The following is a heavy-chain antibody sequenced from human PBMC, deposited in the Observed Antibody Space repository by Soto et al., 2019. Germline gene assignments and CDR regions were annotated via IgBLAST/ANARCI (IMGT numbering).Heavy chain of an antibody. CDR1: LFTFSNYG. Sequence: PVWSLRLSCPSSLFTFSNYGMEWVRHSPFKLLGWVAVIWYDGSNEYYADSVKGRFTISRDSSKNTLYLQMNSLRAEDTAVYYCAKGNRFPDCSSTSCYSYYMDVWGKGTTVTVSS. CDR3: AKGNRFPDCSSTSCYSYYMDV. J-gene: IGHJ6*03. CDR2: IWYDGSNE. V-gene: IGHV3-33*06. D-gene: IGHD2-2*01.